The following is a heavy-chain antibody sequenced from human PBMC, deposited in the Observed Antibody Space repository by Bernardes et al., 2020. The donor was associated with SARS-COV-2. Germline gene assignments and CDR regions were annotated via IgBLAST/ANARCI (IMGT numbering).Heavy chain of an antibody. CDR3: AREFRGVMALFDY. CDR2: IYITGTT. Sequence: SETLSLTCTVSGGSISSGDYYWSWIRQPPGKGLEWIGYIYITGTTYFNPSLQSRVSISRDTSKNQFSLKLSSLTAADTAVYYCAREFRGVMALFDYWGQGNLVTVSS. D-gene: IGHD3-16*01. V-gene: IGHV4-30-4*01. CDR1: GGSISSGDYY. J-gene: IGHJ4*02.